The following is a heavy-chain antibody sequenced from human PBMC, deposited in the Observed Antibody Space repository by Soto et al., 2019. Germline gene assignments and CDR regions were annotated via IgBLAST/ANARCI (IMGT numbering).Heavy chain of an antibody. Sequence: XESLKLSCKCSGYTCTSYWIGLVLQMPGKGLERMGIIYPGDSDTRYSPSFQGQVTISADKSITTTYLQWSSLKASDTAIYYCARLFDTSGWYDYWGQGTLVTVSS. CDR2: IYPGDSDT. J-gene: IGHJ4*02. CDR1: GYTCTSYW. V-gene: IGHV5-51*01. CDR3: ARLFDTSGWYDY. D-gene: IGHD6-19*01.